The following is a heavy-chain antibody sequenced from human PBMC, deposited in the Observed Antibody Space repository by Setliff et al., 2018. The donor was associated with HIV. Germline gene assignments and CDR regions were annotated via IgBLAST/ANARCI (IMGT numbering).Heavy chain of an antibody. V-gene: IGHV4-39*01. CDR2: VYYNGAT. CDR1: GGSIASSTHY. D-gene: IGHD3-10*01. CDR3: TGDYNSGSNRFDY. J-gene: IGHJ4*02. Sequence: LSLTCTVSGGSIASSTHYWAWIRQPPGKGLEWIGSVYYNGATDHNPSLKSRVTISVDTSKNQFSLNLSSLTAADTAVYYCTGDYNSGSNRFDYWGQGTPVTVSS.